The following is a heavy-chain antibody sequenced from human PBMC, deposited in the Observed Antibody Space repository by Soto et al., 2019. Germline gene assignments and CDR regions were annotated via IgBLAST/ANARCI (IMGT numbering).Heavy chain of an antibody. J-gene: IGHJ5*02. CDR3: ARGSDRSRHYEGFDD. V-gene: IGHV4-30-2*01. D-gene: IGHD3-22*01. CDR1: SGCISSYTPS. Sequence: QLQLQESGPGLVKPSQTQSLTCGVSSGCISSYTPSWNWIRQPPGKGLEWIGHIYLDGTTNYSPSLKSRVTISIDRSKNQFSLKLISVTAADTAVYYCARGSDRSRHYEGFDDWGQGTLVTVSS. CDR2: IYLDGTT.